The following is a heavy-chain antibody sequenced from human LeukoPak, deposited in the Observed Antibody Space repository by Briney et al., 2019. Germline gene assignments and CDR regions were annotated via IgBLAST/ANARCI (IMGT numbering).Heavy chain of an antibody. CDR2: IYYSGST. D-gene: IGHD2-2*01. J-gene: IGHJ2*01. Sequence: SETLSLTCTVSGGSISSYYWSWIRQPPGKGLEWIGYIYYSGSTNYNPPLKSRVTISVDTSKNQFSLKLSSVTAADTAVYYCARSLYPNWYFDLWGRGTLVTVSS. CDR1: GGSISSYY. V-gene: IGHV4-59*01. CDR3: ARSLYPNWYFDL.